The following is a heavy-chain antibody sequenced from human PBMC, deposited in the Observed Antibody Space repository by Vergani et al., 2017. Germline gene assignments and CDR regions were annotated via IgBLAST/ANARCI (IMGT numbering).Heavy chain of an antibody. CDR2: IIPIFGTA. Sequence: QVQLVQSGAEVKKPGSSVKVSCKASGGTFSSYDISWVRQAPGQGLEWMGGIIPIFGTANYAQKFQGRVTITADESTSTAYMELSSLRSEDTAVYYCARRYCSGGSCYSPFDYWGQGTMVTVSS. CDR1: GGTFSSYD. D-gene: IGHD2-15*01. J-gene: IGHJ4*03. CDR3: ARRYCSGGSCYSPFDY. V-gene: IGHV1-69*01.